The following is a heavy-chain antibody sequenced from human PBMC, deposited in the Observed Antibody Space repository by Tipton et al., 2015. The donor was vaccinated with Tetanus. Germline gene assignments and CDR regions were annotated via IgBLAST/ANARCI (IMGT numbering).Heavy chain of an antibody. V-gene: IGHV4-61*01. D-gene: IGHD1-7*01. CDR3: ARDLGTSGFH. J-gene: IGHJ4*02. CDR1: GGSVNDGRFY. Sequence: TLSLTCTVSGGSVNDGRFYWTWIRQPPGKALEWVAHIYYSGSATYNPSVASRATVSIDMSKNQFSLQLSSVTAADTAVYYCARDLGTSGFHWGQGTLVTVSS. CDR2: IYYSGSA.